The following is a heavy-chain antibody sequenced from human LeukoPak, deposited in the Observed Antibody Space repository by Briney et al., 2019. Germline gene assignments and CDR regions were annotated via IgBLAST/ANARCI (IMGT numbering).Heavy chain of an antibody. J-gene: IGHJ4*02. CDR1: GYSISSGYF. D-gene: IGHD4-23*01. CDR2: IFHSGTT. Sequence: SETLSLTCTASGYSISSGYFWGWIRQAPGKGLEWIGSIFHSGTTYYSPSFRSRVTISVDTSKNQFSLKLNSVTAADTAVYYCARGEYGGPPPFDYWGQGTLVTVSS. V-gene: IGHV4-38-2*02. CDR3: ARGEYGGPPPFDY.